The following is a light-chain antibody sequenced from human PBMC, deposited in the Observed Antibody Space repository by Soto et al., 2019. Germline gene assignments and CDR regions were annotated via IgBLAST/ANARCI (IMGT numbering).Light chain of an antibody. CDR2: DVT. CDR3: SSYTNTITLVV. J-gene: IGLJ2*01. CDR1: NIDVGEYNY. V-gene: IGLV2-14*03. Sequence: QPASVSGSPGQSITISCTATNIDVGEYNYVFWYQQHPGKAPKLMIYDVTNRPSGVSNRFSGSKSGNTASLTISGLQAEDEADYYCSSYTNTITLVVFGGGTKLTVL.